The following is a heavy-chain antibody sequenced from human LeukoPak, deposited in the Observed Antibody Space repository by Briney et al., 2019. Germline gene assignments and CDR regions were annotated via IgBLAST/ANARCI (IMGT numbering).Heavy chain of an antibody. CDR3: ARSGFTVVPIANYHDGMDV. J-gene: IGHJ6*02. Sequence: GASVKVSCKCSGYSFISYGINWVRQAPGQGLEWMGWISGNSGNTKYADKFQGRVTVTTDTSTETVYMELRSLRSDDTAVYYCARSGFTVVPIANYHDGMDVWGHGTTVTVSS. D-gene: IGHD2-2*01. CDR2: ISGNSGNT. CDR1: GYSFISYG. V-gene: IGHV1-18*01.